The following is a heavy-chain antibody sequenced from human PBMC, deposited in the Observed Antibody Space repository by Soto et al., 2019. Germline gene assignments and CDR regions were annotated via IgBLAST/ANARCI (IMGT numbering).Heavy chain of an antibody. CDR2: ISDTSSHI. Sequence: GGSLRLSCAASGFTFSIYTMTWVRQAPGKGLEWVSSISDTSSHIYYSDSVRGRFTVSRDNAKNSLYLQVNSLRAEDTAVYYCTRDASRDSSARGWFDPWGPGTLVTVSS. J-gene: IGHJ5*02. V-gene: IGHV3-21*01. CDR1: GFTFSIYT. D-gene: IGHD6-13*01. CDR3: TRDASRDSSARGWFDP.